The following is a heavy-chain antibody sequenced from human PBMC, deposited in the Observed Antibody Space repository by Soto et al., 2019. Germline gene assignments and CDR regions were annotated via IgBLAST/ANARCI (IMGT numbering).Heavy chain of an antibody. J-gene: IGHJ5*02. CDR3: ARFMVRGFRCFDP. V-gene: IGHV4-34*01. D-gene: IGHD3-10*01. CDR1: GGSFSGYY. Sequence: SETLSLTCAVYGGSFSGYYWSWIRQPPGKGLEWIGEINHSGSTNYNPSLKSRVTISVDTSKNQFSLKLSSVTAADTAVYYCARFMVRGFRCFDPWGQGIRVTVAS. CDR2: INHSGST.